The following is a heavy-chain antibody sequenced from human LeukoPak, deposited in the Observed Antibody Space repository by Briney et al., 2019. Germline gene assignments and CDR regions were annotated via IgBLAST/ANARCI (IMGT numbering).Heavy chain of an antibody. CDR3: AKDTPLCYFDY. J-gene: IGHJ4*02. D-gene: IGHD3-16*01. Sequence: TGGSLRLSCAASGFTFSSYAMSWVRQAPGKGLEWVAFIRNDGSIIYNADSVKGRFTISRDNSKNTLYLQMNSLRADDTAVYYCAKDTPLCYFDYWGQGTLVTVSS. CDR1: GFTFSSYA. CDR2: IRNDGSII. V-gene: IGHV3-30*02.